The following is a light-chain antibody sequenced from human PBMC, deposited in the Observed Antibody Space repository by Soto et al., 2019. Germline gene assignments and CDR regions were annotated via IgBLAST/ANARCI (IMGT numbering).Light chain of an antibody. J-gene: IGKJ5*01. CDR3: QRYDILPIT. CDR1: QDINIY. Sequence: IQLTQSPAALFASVGDRATITCQATQDINIYSNWYQQTPGKAPNLLIYDASNLEIGVPSRFSGSGSGTHFTFTISSLQTEDIVTYYCQRYDILPITFGRGTRLEI. CDR2: DAS. V-gene: IGKV1-33*01.